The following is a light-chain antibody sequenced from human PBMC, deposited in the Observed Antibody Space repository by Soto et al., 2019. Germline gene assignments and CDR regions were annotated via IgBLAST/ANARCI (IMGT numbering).Light chain of an antibody. V-gene: IGLV2-14*01. Sequence: QSALTQPASVSGSPGQSIAISCTGTNSDIGDYNYVSWYQQHPGQAPKLMIYAVSNRPSGISNRFSGSKSGNTASLTISGLRAEDEADYYCSSHTSSTDIIFGGGTKLTVL. J-gene: IGLJ2*01. CDR2: AVS. CDR3: SSHTSSTDII. CDR1: NSDIGDYNY.